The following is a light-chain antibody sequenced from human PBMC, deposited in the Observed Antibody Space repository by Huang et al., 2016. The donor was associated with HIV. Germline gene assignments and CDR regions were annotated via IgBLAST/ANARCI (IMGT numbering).Light chain of an antibody. Sequence: DIVMTQSPDSLAVSLGERASINCKSRQSVLDNSNETSNLAWYHQKPGQSPKLLIYWASTRESGVPDRFIGTGAGTDFALTISSLQAEDVCVYYCQQYFRTPPITFGQGTKVEIK. J-gene: IGKJ2*01. CDR1: QSVLDNSNETSN. CDR2: WAS. CDR3: QQYFRTPPIT. V-gene: IGKV4-1*01.